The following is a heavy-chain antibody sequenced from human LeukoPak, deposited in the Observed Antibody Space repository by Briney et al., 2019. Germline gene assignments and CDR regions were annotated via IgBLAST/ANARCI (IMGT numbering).Heavy chain of an antibody. V-gene: IGHV4-30-2*01. CDR3: ARSLWLGEFLD. J-gene: IGHJ6*04. Sequence: SETLSLTCAVSGDSISSGVYSWSWIRQQPGKGLEWIGDTYHSGTTHYNPSIKSRLTISLDTSKNRFSLSLSSVTAADTAVYYWARSLWLGEFLDWGKGTTVIVSS. CDR2: TYHSGTT. D-gene: IGHD3-10*01. CDR1: GDSISSGVYS.